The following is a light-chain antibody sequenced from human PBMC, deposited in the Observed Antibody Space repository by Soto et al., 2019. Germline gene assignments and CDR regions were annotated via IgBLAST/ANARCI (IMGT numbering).Light chain of an antibody. CDR3: QSYDSSLSGWEV. CDR1: SSNIGAGYD. CDR2: GNS. J-gene: IGLJ3*02. V-gene: IGLV1-40*01. Sequence: QVVVTQPPSVSGAPGQRVTISCTGSSSNIGAGYDVHWYQQLPGTAPKLLIYGNSNRPSGVPDRFSGSKSGTSASLAITGLQAEDEADYYCQSYDSSLSGWEVFGGGTQLTVL.